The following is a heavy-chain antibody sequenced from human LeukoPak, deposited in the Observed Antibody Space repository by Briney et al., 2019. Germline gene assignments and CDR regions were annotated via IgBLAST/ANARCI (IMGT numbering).Heavy chain of an antibody. CDR1: GFTFSSYG. CDR3: ARGIVGATLPDAFDI. D-gene: IGHD1-26*01. Sequence: GGSLRLSCAASGFTFSSYGMHWVRQAPGKGLEWVAVIWYDGSNKYYADSVKGRFTISRDNSKNTLYLQMNSLRAEDTAVYYCARGIVGATLPDAFDIRGQGTMVTVSS. CDR2: IWYDGSNK. J-gene: IGHJ3*02. V-gene: IGHV3-33*01.